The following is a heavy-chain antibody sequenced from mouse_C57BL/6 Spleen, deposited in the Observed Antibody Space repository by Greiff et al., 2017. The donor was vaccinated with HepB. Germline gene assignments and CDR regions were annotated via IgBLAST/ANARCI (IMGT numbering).Heavy chain of an antibody. CDR3: ARNYYGSSYYAMDY. D-gene: IGHD1-1*01. J-gene: IGHJ4*01. V-gene: IGHV1-43*01. CDR1: GYSFTGYY. CDR2: INPSTGGT. Sequence: EVQLQQSGPELVKPGASVKISCRASGYSFTGYYMHWVKQSSEKSLEWIGEINPSTGGTSYNQKFKGKATLTVDKSSSTAYMQLKSLTSEDSAVYYCARNYYGSSYYAMDYWGQGTSVTVSS.